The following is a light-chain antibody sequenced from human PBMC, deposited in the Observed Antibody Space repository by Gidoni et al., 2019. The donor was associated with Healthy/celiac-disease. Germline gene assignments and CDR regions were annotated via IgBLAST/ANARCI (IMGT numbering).Light chain of an antibody. J-gene: IGLJ1*01. CDR1: SSDVGGYNY. CDR2: EVS. Sequence: QSALTQPASVSGSPGQSITISCTGTSSDVGGYNYVSWYQQHQGKAPKLMIYEVSNRPSGVSNRFSGSKSGNTASLTISGLQAEDEADYYCSSYTSSSTHYVFGTGTKVTVL. V-gene: IGLV2-14*01. CDR3: SSYTSSSTHYV.